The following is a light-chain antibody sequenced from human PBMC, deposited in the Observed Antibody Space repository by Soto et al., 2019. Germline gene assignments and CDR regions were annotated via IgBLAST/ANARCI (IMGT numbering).Light chain of an antibody. CDR1: QGISSA. J-gene: IGKJ5*01. V-gene: IGKV1-13*02. Sequence: AIQLTQSPSSLSASVGDRVTITCRASQGISSALAWYQQKPGKAPKLLIYDASSLESGVPSRFSGSGSGTDFTLTISSLQPEDFATNYCQQFNSYPQRITFGQRTRLEIK. CDR2: DAS. CDR3: QQFNSYPQRIT.